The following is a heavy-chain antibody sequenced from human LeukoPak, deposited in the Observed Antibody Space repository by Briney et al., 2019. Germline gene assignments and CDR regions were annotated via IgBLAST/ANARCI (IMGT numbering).Heavy chain of an antibody. CDR2: IYMSGNT. D-gene: IGHD2-15*01. J-gene: IGHJ5*02. Sequence: SQTLSLTCTVSGGSISNDIYYWSWIRQPAGKGLEWIGRIYMSGNTNYNLSLKSRLTISVDTSKNQFSLKLSSVTAADTAVYYCAGTRRYCSGGSCYNWFDPWGQGTLVTVSS. CDR3: AGTRRYCSGGSCYNWFDP. CDR1: GGSISNDIYY. V-gene: IGHV4-61*02.